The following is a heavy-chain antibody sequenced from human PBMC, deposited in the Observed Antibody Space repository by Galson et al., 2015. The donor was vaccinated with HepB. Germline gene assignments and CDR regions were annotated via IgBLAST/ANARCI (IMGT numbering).Heavy chain of an antibody. CDR3: ARVKSGAAQGSFDI. CDR2: IWYDGSNK. Sequence: SLRLSCAASGFTFSNYGMHWVRQAPGKGLEWVAGIWYDGSNKYYADSVRGRFTISRDNSKNTLYLQMNSLSADDTAVYYCARVKSGAAQGSFDIWGQGTIVTVSS. D-gene: IGHD6-25*01. CDR1: GFTFSNYG. J-gene: IGHJ3*02. V-gene: IGHV3-33*01.